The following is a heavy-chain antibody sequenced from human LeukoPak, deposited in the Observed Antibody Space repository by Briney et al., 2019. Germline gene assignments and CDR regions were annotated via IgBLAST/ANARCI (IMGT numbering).Heavy chain of an antibody. J-gene: IGHJ6*03. D-gene: IGHD3-10*01. V-gene: IGHV4-30-2*01. CDR2: IYYSGST. Sequence: SETLSLTCTVSGGSISSSGFYWSWIRQPPGKGLEWIGYIYYSGSTYCNPSLKSRVTISGERSKNQFSLNLSSVTAADTAVYYCARSLGDSGILYYYMDIWGKGTTVTVSS. CDR1: GGSISSSGFY. CDR3: ARSLGDSGILYYYMDI.